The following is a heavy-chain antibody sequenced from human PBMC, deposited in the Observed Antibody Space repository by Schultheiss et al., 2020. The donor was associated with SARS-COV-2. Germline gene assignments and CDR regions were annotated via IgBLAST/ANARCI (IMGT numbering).Heavy chain of an antibody. CDR2: IYTSGST. V-gene: IGHV4-59*10. CDR1: GGSFSGYY. J-gene: IGHJ6*03. Sequence: SETLSLTCAVYGGSFSGYYWSWIRQPAGKGLEWIGRIYTSGSTNYNPSLKSRVTMSVDTSKNQFSLKLSSVTAADTAVYYCARSGTTVTTDLGRYYYYYMDVWGKGTTVTVSS. D-gene: IGHD4-11*01. CDR3: ARSGTTVTTDLGRYYYYYMDV.